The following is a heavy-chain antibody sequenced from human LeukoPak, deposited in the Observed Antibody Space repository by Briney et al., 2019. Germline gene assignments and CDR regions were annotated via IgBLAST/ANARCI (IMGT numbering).Heavy chain of an antibody. D-gene: IGHD3-22*01. CDR2: IRYDGSNK. Sequence: PGGSLRLSCAASGFTFSSYGMHWVRQAPGKGLEWVAFIRYDGSNKYYADSVKGRLTISRDNSKNTLYLQMNSLRAEDTAVYYCARAGPQGLFYFDYWGQGTLVTVSS. J-gene: IGHJ4*02. V-gene: IGHV3-30*02. CDR3: ARAGPQGLFYFDY. CDR1: GFTFSSYG.